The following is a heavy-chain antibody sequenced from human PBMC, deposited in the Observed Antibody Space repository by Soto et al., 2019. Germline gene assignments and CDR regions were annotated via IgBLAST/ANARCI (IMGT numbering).Heavy chain of an antibody. Sequence: QVQLVESGGGVVQPGRSLRLSCAASGFTFSSYGMHWVRQAPGKGLEWVAVIWYDGSNKYYADSVKGRFTISRDNSKNTLYLQMNSLRAEDTAVYYCARGLLVGATCFDYWGQGTLVTVSS. CDR3: ARGLLVGATCFDY. J-gene: IGHJ4*02. CDR2: IWYDGSNK. V-gene: IGHV3-33*01. D-gene: IGHD1-26*01. CDR1: GFTFSSYG.